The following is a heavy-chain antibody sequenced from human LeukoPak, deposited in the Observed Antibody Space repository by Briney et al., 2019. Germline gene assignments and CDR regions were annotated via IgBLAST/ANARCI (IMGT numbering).Heavy chain of an antibody. D-gene: IGHD6-19*01. Sequence: PGGSLRLSCAASGFTFSSYEVNWVRQAPGKGLEWVSYISSSGSTIYYADSVKGRFTISRDNAKNSLYLQMNSLRAEDTAVYYCARVPAVAGGNWGQGTLVTVSS. J-gene: IGHJ4*02. CDR3: ARVPAVAGGN. V-gene: IGHV3-48*03. CDR2: ISSSGSTI. CDR1: GFTFSSYE.